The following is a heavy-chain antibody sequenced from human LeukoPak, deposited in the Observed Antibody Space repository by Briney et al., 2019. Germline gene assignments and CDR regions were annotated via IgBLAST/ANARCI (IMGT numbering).Heavy chain of an antibody. V-gene: IGHV3-30*02. CDR2: IRYDGSNK. J-gene: IGHJ4*02. CDR1: GFTFSSYG. D-gene: IGHD4-17*01. CDR3: AKDRVNYGDLDY. Sequence: PGGSLRLPCAASGFTFSSYGMHWVRQAPGKGLEWVAFIRYDGSNKYYADSVKGRFTISRDNSKNTLYLQMNSLRAEDTAVYYCAKDRVNYGDLDYWGQGTLVTVSS.